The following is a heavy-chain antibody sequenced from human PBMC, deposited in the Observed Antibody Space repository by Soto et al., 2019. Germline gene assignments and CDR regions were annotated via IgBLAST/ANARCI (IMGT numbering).Heavy chain of an antibody. CDR1: GFSLTTDRVG. CDR3: AHAYGGRSLY. CDR2: IYWDDSK. Sequence: QITLKESGPTLVKPTQTLTLTCTFSGFSLTTDRVGVGWIRQPPGEALEWLAVIYWDDSKTYRPSLESRLTITKDTSKNLVALTMTNRYSLDTATFYCAHAYGGRSLYWGQGTLVNVSS. J-gene: IGHJ4*02. D-gene: IGHD1-26*01. V-gene: IGHV2-5*02.